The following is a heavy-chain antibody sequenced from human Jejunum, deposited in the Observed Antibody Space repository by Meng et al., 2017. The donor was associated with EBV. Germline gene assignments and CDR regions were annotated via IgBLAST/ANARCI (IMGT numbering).Heavy chain of an antibody. Sequence: EVQQVESGGVLVQPGGSLRLSCEGSGFSFSSYGMHWVRQGPGKGLVWVSRINSDGRSTSYADSVKDRFTISRDNAKNTLYLQMNSLRVEDTAVYYCTRAGNYRHDYWGQGTLVTVSS. D-gene: IGHD5-24*01. CDR2: INSDGRST. J-gene: IGHJ4*02. CDR3: TRAGNYRHDY. CDR1: GFSFSSYG. V-gene: IGHV3-74*01.